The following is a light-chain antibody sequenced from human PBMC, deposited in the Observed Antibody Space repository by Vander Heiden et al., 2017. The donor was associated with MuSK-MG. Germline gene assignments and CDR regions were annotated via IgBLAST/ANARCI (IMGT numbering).Light chain of an antibody. CDR2: AAS. CDR1: QGISSY. Sequence: AIRMTQSPSSLSASTGDRVTITCRASQGISSYLAWYRQKPGKAPKLLIYAASTLQSGVPSRFSGSGSGTDFTLTLSCLQSEDFATYYCQQYYSYPWTFGQGTKVEIK. CDR3: QQYYSYPWT. V-gene: IGKV1-8*01. J-gene: IGKJ1*01.